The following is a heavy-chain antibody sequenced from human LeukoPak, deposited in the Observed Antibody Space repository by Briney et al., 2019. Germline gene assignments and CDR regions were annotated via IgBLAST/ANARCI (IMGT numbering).Heavy chain of an antibody. CDR3: ARGFMGGQLWFYDAFDI. CDR1: GGSFSGYY. D-gene: IGHD5-18*01. CDR2: INHGGST. V-gene: IGHV4-34*01. J-gene: IGHJ3*02. Sequence: SETLSLTCAVYGGSFSGYYWSWIRQPPGKGLEWIGEINHGGSTNYNPSLKSRVTISVDTSKNQFSLKLSSVTAADTAVYYCARGFMGGQLWFYDAFDIWGQGTMVTVSS.